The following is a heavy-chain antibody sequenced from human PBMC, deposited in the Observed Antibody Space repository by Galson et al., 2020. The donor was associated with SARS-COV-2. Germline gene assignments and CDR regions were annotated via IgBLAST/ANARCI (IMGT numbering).Heavy chain of an antibody. CDR3: AREMFTSGLRSDPLFDF. J-gene: IGHJ4*02. D-gene: IGHD6-19*01. CDR1: GVSITKTSFY. Sequence: SETLSLTCSVSGVSITKTSFYWGWIRQPPGQGLEWIASIFYTGTTYYNPSLQSRVTISVDDFKNQVSLKMTSVTAADTAVYYCAREMFTSGLRSDPLFDFWGQGTVVTVAP. V-gene: IGHV4-39*07. CDR2: IFYTGTT.